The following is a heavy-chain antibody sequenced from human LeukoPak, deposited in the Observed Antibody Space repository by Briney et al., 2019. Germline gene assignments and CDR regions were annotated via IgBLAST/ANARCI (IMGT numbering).Heavy chain of an antibody. V-gene: IGHV4-59*01. D-gene: IGHD3-22*01. CDR1: GGSISSYY. CDR3: ARGTGSGYTDY. CDR2: ISYSGNT. Sequence: SETLSLTCTVSGGSISSYYWSWIRQPPGKGLEWIGYISYSGNTNYNPSLKSRVTISVDTSKNQFSLKLSSVTAADTAVYYCARGTGSGYTDYWGQGTLVTVSS. J-gene: IGHJ4*02.